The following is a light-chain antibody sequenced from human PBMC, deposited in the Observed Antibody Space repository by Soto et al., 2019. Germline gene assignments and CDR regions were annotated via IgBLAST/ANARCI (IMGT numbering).Light chain of an antibody. CDR3: SSYSSSGASVV. J-gene: IGLJ3*02. CDR2: EVT. Sequence: QSALTQPASVSGSPGQSITISCTGASSDIGGYNYVSWYQQYPGKAPKIIIYEVTNRPSGVSDRFSGAKSGNTASLTISGLQAEDEGDYYCSSYSSSGASVVFGGGTQLTVL. V-gene: IGLV2-14*01. CDR1: SSDIGGYNY.